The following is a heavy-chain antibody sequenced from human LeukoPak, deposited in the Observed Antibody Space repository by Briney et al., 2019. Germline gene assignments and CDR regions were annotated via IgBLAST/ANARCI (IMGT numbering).Heavy chain of an antibody. Sequence: SETLSLTCAVSGYSISSGYYWGWTRQPPGKGLEWIGSIYHSGSTYYNPSLKSRVTISVDTSKNQFSLKLSSVTAAATAVYYCARGQRIQLWSWGRFDPWGQGTLVTVSS. CDR1: GYSISSGYY. V-gene: IGHV4-38-2*01. CDR2: IYHSGST. D-gene: IGHD5-18*01. CDR3: ARGQRIQLWSWGRFDP. J-gene: IGHJ5*02.